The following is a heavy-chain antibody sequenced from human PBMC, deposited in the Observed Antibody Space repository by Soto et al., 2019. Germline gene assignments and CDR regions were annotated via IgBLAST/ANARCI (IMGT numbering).Heavy chain of an antibody. Sequence: SETLSLTCVVSGGTVASSHWWIWVRHSPGRGLEWIGNVYHTGDTNFNPSLQSRVTFSVDKSNNQFSLRLTSVTAADTAVYFCAREIVTAGGNNYFDPWGPGTLVTVSS. CDR3: AREIVTAGGNNYFDP. CDR1: GGTVASSHW. V-gene: IGHV4-4*02. D-gene: IGHD2-21*02. J-gene: IGHJ5*02. CDR2: VYHTGDT.